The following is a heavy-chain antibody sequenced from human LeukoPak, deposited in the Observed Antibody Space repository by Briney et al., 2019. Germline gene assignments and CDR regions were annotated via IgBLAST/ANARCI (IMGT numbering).Heavy chain of an antibody. D-gene: IGHD6-13*01. CDR1: GFTFDDYA. Sequence: GGSLRLSCAASGFTFDDYAMHWVRQAPGKGLEWVSLISWDGGSTYYADSVKGRFTISRDNSKNSLYLQMNSLRAEDTALYYCAKDRYNWARGYSSSWIDYWGQGTLVTVSS. V-gene: IGHV3-43D*03. CDR3: AKDRYNWARGYSSSWIDY. J-gene: IGHJ4*02. CDR2: ISWDGGST.